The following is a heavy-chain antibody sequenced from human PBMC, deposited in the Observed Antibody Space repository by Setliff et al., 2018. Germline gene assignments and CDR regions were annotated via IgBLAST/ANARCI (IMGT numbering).Heavy chain of an antibody. CDR1: GFSLSTSGVG. Sequence: SGPTLVNPPPPLTLTCTFSGFSLSTSGVGVRWIRQPPGKALEWLALIYWKDDKRYSPSLKRRLTITKDTSNNQAVLTMTNMYPVDTTTYYCAHKYGDYVRYFQHWGQGTLVTVSS. D-gene: IGHD4-17*01. J-gene: IGHJ1*01. V-gene: IGHV2-5*01. CDR2: IYWKDDK. CDR3: AHKYGDYVRYFQH.